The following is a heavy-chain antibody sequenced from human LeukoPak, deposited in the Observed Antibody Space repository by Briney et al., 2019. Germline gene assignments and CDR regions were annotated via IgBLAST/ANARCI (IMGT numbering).Heavy chain of an antibody. CDR1: GFTFSSYG. CDR2: IRYDGSNK. Sequence: GGSLRLSCAASGFTFSSYGMHWVRQAPGKGLEWVAFIRYDGSNKYYADSVKGRFTISRDNSKNTLYLQMNSLRAEDTAVSYCAKPHRDAVVRDWFDPWGQGTLVTVSS. V-gene: IGHV3-30*02. D-gene: IGHD4-23*01. CDR3: AKPHRDAVVRDWFDP. J-gene: IGHJ5*02.